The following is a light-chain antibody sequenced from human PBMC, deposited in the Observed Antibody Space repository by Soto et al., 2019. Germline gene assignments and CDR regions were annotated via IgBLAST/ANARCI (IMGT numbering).Light chain of an antibody. J-gene: IGLJ3*02. CDR2: AVS. V-gene: IGLV2-14*01. CDR1: SSDVGGYNF. CDR3: SSYASSSPVV. Sequence: SALTQPASVSGCPGQSITSSCTGTSSDVGGYNFVSWYQQHPGKAPKLMIYAVSNRPSGVSNRFSGSKSGNTASLTISGLQAEDEADYYCSSYASSSPVVFGGGTKHTVL.